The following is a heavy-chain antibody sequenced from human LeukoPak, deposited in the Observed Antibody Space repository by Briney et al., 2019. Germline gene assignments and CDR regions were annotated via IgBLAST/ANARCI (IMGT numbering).Heavy chain of an antibody. V-gene: IGHV3-53*01. J-gene: IGHJ6*03. D-gene: IGHD6-19*01. Sequence: GGSLRLSCEASGFTVSFNYMSWVRQAPGKGLEWISVIYSGGSTYYADSVKGRFTTSRDDSKNTLYLQMNSLRAEDTAIYYCARAQWRTYSYYYMDVWGKGTTVTVSS. CDR3: ARAQWRTYSYYYMDV. CDR2: IYSGGST. CDR1: GFTVSFNY.